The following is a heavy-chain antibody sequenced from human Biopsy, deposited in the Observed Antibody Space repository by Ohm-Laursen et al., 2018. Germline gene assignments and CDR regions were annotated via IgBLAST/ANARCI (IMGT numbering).Heavy chain of an antibody. CDR3: ARDPIVGSKADGMDV. CDR2: IWYDGSSE. V-gene: IGHV3-33*01. D-gene: IGHD1-26*01. Sequence: SLRLSCAASGFTFSVYAMHWVRQAPGKGLEWVAIIWYDGSSEYYADSVKGRFTISRDNSKSTVYLEMNSLRAEDTAVYFCARDPIVGSKADGMDVWGQGTTVTVSS. J-gene: IGHJ6*02. CDR1: GFTFSVYA.